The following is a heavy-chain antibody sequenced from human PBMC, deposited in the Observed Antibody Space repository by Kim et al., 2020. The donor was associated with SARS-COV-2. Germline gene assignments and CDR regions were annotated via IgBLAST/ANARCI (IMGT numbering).Heavy chain of an antibody. D-gene: IGHD2-2*01. CDR1: GGSISNSSYY. V-gene: IGHV4-39*01. Sequence: SETLSLTCTVSGGSISNSSYYWGWLRPPPGQGLELIGRIYYSRSTYYNPSLKSRVNISEDTTKNQFSLKISAMTAANTAVYYSAFTLAMPNLDLDYW. J-gene: IGHJ4*01. CDR2: IYYSRST. CDR3: AFTLAMPNLDLDY.